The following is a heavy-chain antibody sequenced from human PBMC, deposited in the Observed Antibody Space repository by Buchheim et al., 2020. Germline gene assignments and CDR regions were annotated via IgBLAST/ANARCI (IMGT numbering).Heavy chain of an antibody. CDR2: IWYDGSNK. Sequence: QVQLVESGGGVVQPGRSLRLSCAASGFTFSSYGMHWVRQAPGKGLEWVAVIWYDGSNKYYADSVKGRFTISRDNSKNTLYLQMNSLGAEETAVYYCARHRAYDSSGYVFDYWGQGTL. D-gene: IGHD3-22*01. V-gene: IGHV3-33*01. CDR1: GFTFSSYG. CDR3: ARHRAYDSSGYVFDY. J-gene: IGHJ4*02.